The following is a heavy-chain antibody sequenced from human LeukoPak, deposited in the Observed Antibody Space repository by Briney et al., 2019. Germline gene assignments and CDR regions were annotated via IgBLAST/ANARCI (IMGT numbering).Heavy chain of an antibody. Sequence: GGSLRLSCAASGFTFSSYSMNWVRQAPGKGLEWGSSISSSSSYIYYADSVKGRFTISRDNAKNSLYLQMNSLRAEDTAVYYCARDLRYYYGSGSPKTDYWGQGTLVTVSS. CDR3: ARDLRYYYGSGSPKTDY. J-gene: IGHJ4*02. V-gene: IGHV3-21*01. CDR1: GFTFSSYS. D-gene: IGHD3-10*01. CDR2: ISSSSSYI.